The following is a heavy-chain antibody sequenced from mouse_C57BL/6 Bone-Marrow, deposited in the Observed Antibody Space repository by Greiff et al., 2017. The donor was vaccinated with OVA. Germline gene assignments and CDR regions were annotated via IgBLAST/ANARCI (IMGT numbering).Heavy chain of an antibody. J-gene: IGHJ1*03. CDR3: TGWGLLPYFDV. CDR1: GFTFSNYW. Sequence: EVQGVESGGGLVQPGGSMKLSCVASGFTFSNYWMNWVRQSPEKGLEWVAQIRLKSDNYATHYAESVKGRFTISRDDSKSSVYLQMNNLRAEDTGIYYCTGWGLLPYFDVWGTGTTVTVSS. V-gene: IGHV6-3*01. D-gene: IGHD2-3*01. CDR2: IRLKSDNYAT.